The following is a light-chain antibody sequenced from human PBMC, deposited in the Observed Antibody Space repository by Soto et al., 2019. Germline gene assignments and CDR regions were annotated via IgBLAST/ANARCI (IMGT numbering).Light chain of an antibody. Sequence: QSVLTQPPSASGSPGQSVTISCTGTSSDVGGYNYVSWYQQYPGKAPKLMIYEVTTRPSGVPDRFSGSKSGNTASLTVSGLQAEDEADYYCSSYAGSNNVVFGGGTKLTVL. CDR1: SSDVGGYNY. J-gene: IGLJ2*01. CDR3: SSYAGSNNVV. CDR2: EVT. V-gene: IGLV2-8*01.